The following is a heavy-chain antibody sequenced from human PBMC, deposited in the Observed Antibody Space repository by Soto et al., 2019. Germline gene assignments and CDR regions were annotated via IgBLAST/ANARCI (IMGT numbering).Heavy chain of an antibody. CDR2: IWYDGSNK. CDR3: ARGFSMVRGVRYYYGMDV. V-gene: IGHV3-33*01. Sequence: GGSLRLSCAASGFTFSSYGMHWVRQAPGKGLEWVAVIWYDGSNKYYADSVKGRFTISRDNSKNTLYLQMNSLRAEDTAVYYCARGFSMVRGVRYYYGMDVWGQGTTVNVSS. D-gene: IGHD3-10*01. J-gene: IGHJ6*01. CDR1: GFTFSSYG.